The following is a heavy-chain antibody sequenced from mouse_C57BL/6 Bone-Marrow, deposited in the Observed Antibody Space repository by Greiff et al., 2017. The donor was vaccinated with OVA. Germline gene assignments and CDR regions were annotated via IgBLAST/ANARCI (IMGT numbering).Heavy chain of an antibody. V-gene: IGHV1-53*01. CDR3: ARNYCGSSPYWYFDV. CDR2: FIPSNGGT. J-gene: IGHJ1*03. CDR1: GYTFTSYC. Sequence: QVQLQQPGTDLVKPGASVKLSCKASGYTFTSYCMHWVKQRFRQGLLWFGNFIPSNGGTNYNENFKSQATLTLDTSSSTAFLQLSSLTSEDSAVYYCARNYCGSSPYWYFDVWGTGTTVTVSS. D-gene: IGHD1-1*01.